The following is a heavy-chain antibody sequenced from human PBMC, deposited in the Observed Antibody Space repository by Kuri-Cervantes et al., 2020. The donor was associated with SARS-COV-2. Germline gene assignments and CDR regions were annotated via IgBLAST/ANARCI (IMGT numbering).Heavy chain of an antibody. Sequence: GGSLRLSCAASGFTFSDYYMSWIRQAPGKGLEWVSYISSSSSYTNYADSVKGRLTISRDNAKNSLYLQMNSLRAEDTAVYYCARGGVGITVDYWGQGTLVTVSS. CDR1: GFTFSDYY. J-gene: IGHJ4*02. D-gene: IGHD3-3*01. CDR2: ISSSSSYT. V-gene: IGHV3-11*06. CDR3: ARGGVGITVDY.